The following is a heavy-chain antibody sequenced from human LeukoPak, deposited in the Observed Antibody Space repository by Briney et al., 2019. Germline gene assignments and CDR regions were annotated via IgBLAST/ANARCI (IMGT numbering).Heavy chain of an antibody. Sequence: GGSLRLSCAASGFAFSSYAMSWVRQAPGKGLEWVSAISGSGDSTYYVDSVKGRFTISRDNSKNTLYLQMNSLRAEDAAVYYCAKDDGWNPHFFDYWGQGTLVTVSS. V-gene: IGHV3-23*01. J-gene: IGHJ4*02. CDR1: GFAFSSYA. CDR3: AKDDGWNPHFFDY. D-gene: IGHD1-1*01. CDR2: ISGSGDST.